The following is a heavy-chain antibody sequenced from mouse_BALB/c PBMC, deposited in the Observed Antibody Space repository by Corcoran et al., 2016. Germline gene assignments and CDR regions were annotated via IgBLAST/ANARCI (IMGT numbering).Heavy chain of an antibody. CDR3: AREVPGGYPFDY. D-gene: IGHD2-2*01. V-gene: IGHV1S136*01. J-gene: IGHJ2*01. CDR1: GYTFTSYV. CDR2: IYPYNDDT. Sequence: EVQLQQSGPERVKPGASVKMSCKASGYTFTSYVMHWVKQKPGQGLEWIGYIYPYNDDTKYNEEFKGKATLTSDKSSSTAYMELRSLTSEDSAVYYCAREVPGGYPFDYWGQGTTLTVSS.